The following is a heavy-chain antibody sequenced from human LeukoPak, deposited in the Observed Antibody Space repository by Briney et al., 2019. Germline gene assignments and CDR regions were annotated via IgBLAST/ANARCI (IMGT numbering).Heavy chain of an antibody. CDR3: ARDTPLGVAVAGQDPKYYFDY. Sequence: PSETLSLTCTVSGGSISSYYWSWIRQPAGKGLEWIGRIYTSGSTNYNPSLKSRVTMSVNTSKNQFSLKLSSVTAADTAVYYCARDTPLGVAVAGQDPKYYFDYWGQGTLVTVSS. V-gene: IGHV4-4*07. J-gene: IGHJ4*02. D-gene: IGHD6-19*01. CDR1: GGSISSYY. CDR2: IYTSGST.